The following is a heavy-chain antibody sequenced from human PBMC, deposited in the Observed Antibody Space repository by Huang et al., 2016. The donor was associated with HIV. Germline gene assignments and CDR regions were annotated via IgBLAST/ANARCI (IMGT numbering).Heavy chain of an antibody. CDR1: GFTFSSYS. J-gene: IGHJ3*02. D-gene: IGHD6-19*01. CDR3: ARVGGVAAGTFGTFDI. Sequence: EVQLVESGGGLVKPGGSLRLSCAASGFTFSSYSMKWVRQAPGKGLEGVSSMSSSRSNIYYADSVKCRFTISRDNAKNSLYLQMNSLRAEDTAVYYCARVGGVAAGTFGTFDIWGQGTMVTVSS. CDR2: MSSSRSNI. V-gene: IGHV3-21*01.